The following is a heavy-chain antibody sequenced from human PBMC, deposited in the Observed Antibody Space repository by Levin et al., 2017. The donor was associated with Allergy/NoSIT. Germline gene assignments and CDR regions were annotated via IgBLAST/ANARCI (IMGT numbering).Heavy chain of an antibody. CDR3: AREGGYNSEYYFDY. Sequence: NTSETLSLTCTVSGGSISSYYWSWIRQPPGKGLEWIGYIYYSGSTNYNPSLKSRVTISVDTSKNQFSLKLSSVTAADTAVYYCAREGGYNSEYYFDYWGQGTLVTVSS. J-gene: IGHJ4*02. CDR1: GGSISSYY. CDR2: IYYSGST. V-gene: IGHV4-59*01. D-gene: IGHD5-24*01.